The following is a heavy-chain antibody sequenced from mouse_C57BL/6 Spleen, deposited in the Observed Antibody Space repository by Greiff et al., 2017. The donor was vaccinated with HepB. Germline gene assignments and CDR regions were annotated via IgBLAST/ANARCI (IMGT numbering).Heavy chain of an antibody. CDR1: GYTFTSYW. D-gene: IGHD1-1*01. Sequence: QVQLQQPGAELVKPGASVKLSCKASGYTFTSYWMQWVKQRPGQGLEWIGEIDPSDSYTNYNQKFKGKATLTVDTSSSTAYMQLSSLTSEDSAVYYCASYGSRGYFDYWGQGTTHTVSS. V-gene: IGHV1-50*01. CDR2: IDPSDSYT. CDR3: ASYGSRGYFDY. J-gene: IGHJ2*01.